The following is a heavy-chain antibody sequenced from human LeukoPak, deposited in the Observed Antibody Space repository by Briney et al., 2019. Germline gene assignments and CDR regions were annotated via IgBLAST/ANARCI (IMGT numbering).Heavy chain of an antibody. J-gene: IGHJ4*02. V-gene: IGHV3-21*01. D-gene: IGHD6-19*01. CDR1: GFTFSSYN. Sequence: GGSLRLSCAASGFTFSSYNMNWVRQAPGKGLEWVSSISSSSSCIYYADSVKGRFTISRDNAKNSLYLQMNSLRAEDTAVYYCARDLAVAGFDYWGQGTLVTVSS. CDR3: ARDLAVAGFDY. CDR2: ISSSSSCI.